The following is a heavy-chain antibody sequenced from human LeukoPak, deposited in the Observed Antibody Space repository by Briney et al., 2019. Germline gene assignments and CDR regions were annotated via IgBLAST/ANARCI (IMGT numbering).Heavy chain of an antibody. D-gene: IGHD2-15*01. Sequence: SETLSPTCTVSGGSISSYYWSWIRQPPGKGLEWIGYIYYSGSTNYNPSLKSRVTISVDTSKDQFSLKLSSVTAADTAVYYCARGGEVVAATEYYFDYWGQGTLVTVSS. CDR2: IYYSGST. J-gene: IGHJ4*02. CDR1: GGSISSYY. CDR3: ARGGEVVAATEYYFDY. V-gene: IGHV4-59*01.